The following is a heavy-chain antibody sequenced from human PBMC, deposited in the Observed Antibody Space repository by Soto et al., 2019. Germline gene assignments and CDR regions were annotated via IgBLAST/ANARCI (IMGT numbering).Heavy chain of an antibody. V-gene: IGHV4-59*12. CDR1: GGSISSYY. J-gene: IGHJ5*02. CDR3: ARGINYYDSSGDSWFDP. CDR2: IYYSGST. D-gene: IGHD3-22*01. Sequence: SETLSLTCTVSGGSISSYYWSWIRQPPGKGLEWIGYIYYSGSTNYNPSLKSRVTISVDTSKNQFSLKLSSVTAADTAVYYFARGINYYDSSGDSWFDPWGQGTLVTVSS.